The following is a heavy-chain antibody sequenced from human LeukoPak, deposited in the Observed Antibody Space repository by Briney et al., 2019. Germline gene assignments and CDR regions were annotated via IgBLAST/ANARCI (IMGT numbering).Heavy chain of an antibody. CDR2: ISSLSSTI. CDR3: ARDRPAPYSGSYSGNDY. V-gene: IGHV3-48*04. D-gene: IGHD1-26*01. Sequence: GGSLRLSCAASGFTFSSYSMNWVRQTPGKGLEWVSYISSLSSTIYYADSVKGRFTISRDNAKNSLYLQMNSLRAEDTAVYYCARDRPAPYSGSYSGNDYWGQGTLVTVSS. CDR1: GFTFSSYS. J-gene: IGHJ4*02.